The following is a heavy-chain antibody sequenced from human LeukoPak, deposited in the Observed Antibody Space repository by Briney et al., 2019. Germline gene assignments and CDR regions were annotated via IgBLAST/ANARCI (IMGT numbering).Heavy chain of an antibody. J-gene: IGHJ4*02. Sequence: SETLSLTCTVSGGSISSYYWSWIRQPAGKGLEWIGRIYTSGSTDYNPSLKSRVTMSVDTSKNQFSLKLSSVTAADTAVYYCARIRVVVVITTEGYFDYWGQGTLVTVSS. CDR1: GGSISSYY. CDR2: IYTSGST. CDR3: ARIRVVVVITTEGYFDY. D-gene: IGHD3-22*01. V-gene: IGHV4-4*07.